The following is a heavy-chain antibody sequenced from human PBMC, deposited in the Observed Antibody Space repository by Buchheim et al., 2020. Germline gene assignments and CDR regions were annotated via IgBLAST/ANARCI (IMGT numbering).Heavy chain of an antibody. J-gene: IGHJ5*01. D-gene: IGHD3-3*01. CDR2: THYTRTT. CDR1: GDSIGSSSNF. Sequence: QLQLQESGPGLVKPSETLSLTCTVSGDSIGSSSNFWGWIRQAPGKGLEWIVSTHYTRTTYYNPSLKRRVTISVDPSKNPFSLTLNSVTAADTAIYYCARRALWSGDGYNWFDSWGQGIL. CDR3: ARRALWSGDGYNWFDS. V-gene: IGHV4-39*07.